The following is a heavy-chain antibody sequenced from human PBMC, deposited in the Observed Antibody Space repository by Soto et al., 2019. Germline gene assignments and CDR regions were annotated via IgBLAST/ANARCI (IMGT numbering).Heavy chain of an antibody. CDR3: ARQGSLVATIDGPDFWFDP. CDR1: GGSISSSSYY. CDR2: IYYSGST. Sequence: QSPTLSLTCTVSGGSISSSSYYWGWIRQPPGKGLEWIGSIYYSGSTYYNPSLKSRVTISVDTSKNQFSLKLSSVTAADTAVYYCARQGSLVATIDGPDFWFDPWGQGTLVTVSS. D-gene: IGHD5-12*01. V-gene: IGHV4-39*01. J-gene: IGHJ5*02.